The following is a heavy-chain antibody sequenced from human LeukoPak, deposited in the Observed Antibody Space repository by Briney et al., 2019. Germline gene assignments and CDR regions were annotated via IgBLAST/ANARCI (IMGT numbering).Heavy chain of an antibody. J-gene: IGHJ4*02. CDR1: GGSISSYY. CDR3: ARPKVSGWYLGFDY. D-gene: IGHD6-19*01. V-gene: IGHV4-59*01. Sequence: PSETLSLTCTVSGGSISSYYWSWLRQPPGKGLEWIGYIYYSGSTNYNPSLKSRVTISVDTSKNQFSLKLSSVTAADTAVYYCARPKVSGWYLGFDYWGQGTLVTVSS. CDR2: IYYSGST.